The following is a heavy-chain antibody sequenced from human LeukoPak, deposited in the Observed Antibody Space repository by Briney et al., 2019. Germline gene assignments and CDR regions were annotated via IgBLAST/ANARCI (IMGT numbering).Heavy chain of an antibody. CDR1: VYTFTVYY. CDR2: INPNSGGT. J-gene: IGHJ6*03. Sequence: ASVKVSSKASVYTFTVYYMHWVRQAPGQGLEWMGWINPNSGGTNYAQKFQGRVTMTRDTSISTAYMELSRLRSDDTAVYYCARRRIAAAARYYYYMDVWGKGTTVTVSS. D-gene: IGHD6-13*01. V-gene: IGHV1-2*02. CDR3: ARRRIAAAARYYYYMDV.